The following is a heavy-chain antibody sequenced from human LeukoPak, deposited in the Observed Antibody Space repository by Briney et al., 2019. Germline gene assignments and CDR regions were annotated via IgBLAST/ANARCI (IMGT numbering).Heavy chain of an antibody. Sequence: GGYLRLSCAASGFTFSSYGMHWVRQAPGEGLEWVAFIRYDGSNKYYADSVKGRFTISRDNSKNTLYLQMNSLRAEDTAVYYCAKDSDPIVVVVAATLAYWSQGTLVTVSS. CDR3: AKDSDPIVVVVAATLAY. J-gene: IGHJ4*02. CDR1: GFTFSSYG. V-gene: IGHV3-30*02. D-gene: IGHD2-15*01. CDR2: IRYDGSNK.